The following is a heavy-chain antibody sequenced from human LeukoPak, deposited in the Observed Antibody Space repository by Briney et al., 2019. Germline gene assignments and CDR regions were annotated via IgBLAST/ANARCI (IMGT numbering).Heavy chain of an antibody. CDR2: IYYSGST. CDR3: ARYRLVGATAFDY. V-gene: IGHV4-31*03. D-gene: IGHD1-26*01. J-gene: IGHJ4*02. CDR1: GGSISSGGYY. Sequence: PSETLSLTCTVSGGSISSGGYYWSWICQHPGKGLEWIGYIYYSGSTNYNPSLKSRVTISVDTSKNQFSLKLSSVTAADTAVYYCARYRLVGATAFDYWGQGTLVTVSS.